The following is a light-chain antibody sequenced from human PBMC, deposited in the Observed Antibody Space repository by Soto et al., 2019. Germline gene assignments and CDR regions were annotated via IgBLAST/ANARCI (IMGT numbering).Light chain of an antibody. CDR1: QSVSRY. CDR2: DAS. V-gene: IGKV3-11*01. CDR3: QQYSSSPIT. J-gene: IGKJ5*01. Sequence: EHVLTQYSATLILHPSARAPLSCRASQSVSRYLAWYQQKPGQAHRLLIYDASNRATGIPARFSGSGSGTDFTLTISRLQSEDFALYYCQQYSSSPITFGQGTQLDIK.